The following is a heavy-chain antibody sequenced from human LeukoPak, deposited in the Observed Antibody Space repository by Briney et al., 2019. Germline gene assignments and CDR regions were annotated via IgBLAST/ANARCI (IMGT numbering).Heavy chain of an antibody. V-gene: IGHV3-48*03. CDR2: ISSSGSTK. J-gene: IGHJ3*02. Sequence: GSLRLSCAASGFTFSNFEMNWVRQAPGKGLEWVSYISSSGSTKYYADSVEGRFTISRDNAKNSLYLQMNSLRAEDTAVYYCARIFSGGPTGHSFDIWGQGTMVTVSS. CDR1: GFTFSNFE. D-gene: IGHD2-15*01. CDR3: ARIFSGGPTGHSFDI.